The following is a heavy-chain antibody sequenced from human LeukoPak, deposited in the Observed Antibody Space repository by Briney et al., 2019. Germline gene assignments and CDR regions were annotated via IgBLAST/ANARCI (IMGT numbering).Heavy chain of an antibody. CDR1: AYIFTSYW. J-gene: IGHJ5*02. CDR3: ARTLSLWFGESDLPLDP. Sequence: GESLRISCKGSAYIFTSYWTSWVRQMPRKGREWMGRVVPSVSYTTSSPSFPGHVTLSAYKSISTAYLQWSSLKASHTAMYYCARTLSLWFGESDLPLDPWGQGTLGTVSS. D-gene: IGHD3-10*01. CDR2: VVPSVSYT. V-gene: IGHV5-10-1*01.